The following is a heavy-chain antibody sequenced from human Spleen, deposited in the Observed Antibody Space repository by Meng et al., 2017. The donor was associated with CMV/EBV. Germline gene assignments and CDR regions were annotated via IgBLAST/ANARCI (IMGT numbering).Heavy chain of an antibody. J-gene: IGHJ4*02. CDR2: INHSGNT. D-gene: IGHD6-13*01. CDR1: GGSFSGYY. V-gene: IGHV4-34*01. CDR3: ARALCSSCPLVDY. Sequence: SETLSLTCAVSGGSFSGYYWSWIRQPPGKGLEWIGEINHSGNTNYNPSLKSRVTISVGTSRNQFSLKLSSVTAADTAVYYCARALCSSCPLVDYWGQGTLVTVSS.